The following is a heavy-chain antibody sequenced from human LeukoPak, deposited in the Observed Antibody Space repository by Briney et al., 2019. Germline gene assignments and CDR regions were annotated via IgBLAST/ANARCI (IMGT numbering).Heavy chain of an antibody. D-gene: IGHD6-6*01. V-gene: IGHV3-23*01. CDR3: ASPRYSSSARDAFNI. Sequence: PGGSLILSCAASGFTFSSYAMSWVRQAPGKELEWVSTVSDSGGSTYYADSVKGRFTISRENSKNTLYLQMNGLRAEDTAVYYCASPRYSSSARDAFNIWGHGTMVTVSS. CDR2: VSDSGGST. CDR1: GFTFSSYA. J-gene: IGHJ3*02.